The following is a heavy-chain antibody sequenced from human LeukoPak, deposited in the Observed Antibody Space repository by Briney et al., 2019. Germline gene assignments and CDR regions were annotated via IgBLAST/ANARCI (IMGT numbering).Heavy chain of an antibody. CDR2: ISTSGST. CDR1: GGSISSYY. CDR3: ARDRYRGIAARPIFDY. D-gene: IGHD6-6*01. V-gene: IGHV4-4*07. J-gene: IGHJ4*02. Sequence: SETLSLTCTVSGGSISSYYWSWIRQPAGKGLEWIGRISTSGSTNYNPSLTSRVTMSVDTSKNQFSLKLTSVTAADTAVYYCARDRYRGIAARPIFDYWGQGTLVTVSS.